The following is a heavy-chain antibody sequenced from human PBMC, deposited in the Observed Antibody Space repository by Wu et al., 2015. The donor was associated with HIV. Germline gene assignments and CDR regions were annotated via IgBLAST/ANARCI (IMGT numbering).Heavy chain of an antibody. D-gene: IGHD6-6*01. CDR2: MNANSGGT. V-gene: IGHV1-2*02. J-gene: IGHJ5*02. CDR3: AREKSFEYSGSSGWFDP. CDR1: GYTFTGNY. Sequence: QVQLVQSGAEVKNPGASVKVSCKASGYTFTGNYMHWVRQAPGQGLEWMGWMNANSGGTKYAQKFQGRVTMTRDTSISTAYMELSRLTSDDTAVYYCAREKSFEYSGSSGWFDPWGRGTLVTVSS.